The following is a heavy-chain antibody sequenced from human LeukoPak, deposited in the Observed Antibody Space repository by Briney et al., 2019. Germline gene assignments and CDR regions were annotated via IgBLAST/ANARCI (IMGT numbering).Heavy chain of an antibody. CDR3: ARDDVAVTGALDF. Sequence: GGSLRLSCAASGFTFSTYWMHWVRQAPGKGLVWVSHIKSDGSSTSYADSVKGRFTISRDNSKNTLYLQMNSLRAEDTAVYYCARDDVAVTGALDFWGQGTLVTVSS. V-gene: IGHV3-74*01. D-gene: IGHD6-19*01. CDR2: IKSDGSST. CDR1: GFTFSTYW. J-gene: IGHJ4*02.